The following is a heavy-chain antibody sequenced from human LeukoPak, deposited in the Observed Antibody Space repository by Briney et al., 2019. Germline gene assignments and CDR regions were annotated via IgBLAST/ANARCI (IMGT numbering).Heavy chain of an antibody. CDR3: AGRITGTTPLDY. J-gene: IGHJ4*02. Sequence: GASVKVSCKASGYTFTGYYMHWVRQAPGQGLEWMGRINPNSGGTNYAQKFQGRVTMTRGTSISTAYMELSRLRSDDTAVYYCAGRITGTTPLDYWGQGTLVTVSS. CDR2: INPNSGGT. CDR1: GYTFTGYY. V-gene: IGHV1-2*06. D-gene: IGHD1-7*01.